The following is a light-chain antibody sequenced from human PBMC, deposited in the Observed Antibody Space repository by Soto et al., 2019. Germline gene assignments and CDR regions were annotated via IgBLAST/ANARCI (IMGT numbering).Light chain of an antibody. V-gene: IGLV2-14*01. Sequence: QSALTQPASVSGSPGQSSTISCTGTSSDVGGYNYVSWYQQHPGKAPKLMIYDVSNRPSGVSNRFSGSKSGNTASLTISGLQAEDEADYYCRSYTSSSTRVFGGGTKLTVL. CDR3: RSYTSSSTRV. J-gene: IGLJ2*01. CDR1: SSDVGGYNY. CDR2: DVS.